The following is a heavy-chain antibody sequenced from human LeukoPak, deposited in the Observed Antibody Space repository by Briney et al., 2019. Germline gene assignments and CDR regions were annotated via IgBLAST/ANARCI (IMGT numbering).Heavy chain of an antibody. J-gene: IGHJ6*02. CDR2: MNPNSGNT. D-gene: IGHD3-3*01. CDR3: ARGGSAYDFWSGYYMNYYYYYGIDV. CDR1: GYTFTSYD. V-gene: IGHV1-8*01. Sequence: ASVKVSCKASGYTFTSYDINWVRQATGQGLEWMGWMNPNSGNTGYAQKFQGRVTMTRNTSISTAYMELSSLRSEDTAVYYCARGGSAYDFWSGYYMNYYYYYGIDVWGQGTTVTVSS.